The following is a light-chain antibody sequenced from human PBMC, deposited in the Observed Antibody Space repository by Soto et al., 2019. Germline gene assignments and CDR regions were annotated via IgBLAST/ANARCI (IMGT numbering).Light chain of an antibody. V-gene: IGKV3D-15*01. Sequence: EMMMTQSPATLSVSPGEGATLSCRASQGVSNNLAWYQQKPGQAPRLLIYGASTRATGIPARFSGSGSGTEFTLTISSLQSEDSAVYYCQQYITWPLTFGGGTKVEIK. J-gene: IGKJ4*01. CDR2: GAS. CDR3: QQYITWPLT. CDR1: QGVSNN.